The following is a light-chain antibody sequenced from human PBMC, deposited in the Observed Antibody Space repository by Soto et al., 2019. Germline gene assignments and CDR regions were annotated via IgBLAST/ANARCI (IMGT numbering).Light chain of an antibody. CDR3: QQYNNWLT. CDR1: QSVSSN. Sequence: EIVMTQSPATLSVSTGERATLSCRASQSVSSNLAWYQQKPGQAPRLLIYGASTRATGIPARFSGSGSGTDFTLTISSLQSEDFAVYYCQQYNNWLTFGGGTKVEIK. J-gene: IGKJ4*01. V-gene: IGKV3-15*01. CDR2: GAS.